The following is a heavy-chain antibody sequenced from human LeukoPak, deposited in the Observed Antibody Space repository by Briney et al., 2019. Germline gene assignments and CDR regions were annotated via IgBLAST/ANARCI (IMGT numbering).Heavy chain of an antibody. V-gene: IGHV3-23*01. J-gene: IGHJ4*02. CDR2: IDGGGART. CDR1: GFTFDDYA. Sequence: GGSLRLSCAASGFTFDDYAMSWVRQTPGKGLEWVSLIDGGGARTYYADSVKGRFTIFRENSKNTLYLQMNNLRAEDTAVYYCAKDQTGDGYNSIWGQGTLVAVSS. D-gene: IGHD5-24*01. CDR3: AKDQTGDGYNSI.